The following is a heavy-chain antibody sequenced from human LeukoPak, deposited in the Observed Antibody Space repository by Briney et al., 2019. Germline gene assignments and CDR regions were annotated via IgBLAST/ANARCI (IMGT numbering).Heavy chain of an antibody. CDR2: IIPIFGTA. Sequence: SVKVSCKASGGTFSSYAISWVRQAPGQGLEWMGGIIPIFGTANYAQKFQGRVTITADESTSTAYMELSSLRSEDTAVYYWARGSESQLLLFDYWGQGTLVTVSS. J-gene: IGHJ4*02. CDR1: GGTFSSYA. D-gene: IGHD2-15*01. CDR3: ARGSESQLLLFDY. V-gene: IGHV1-69*13.